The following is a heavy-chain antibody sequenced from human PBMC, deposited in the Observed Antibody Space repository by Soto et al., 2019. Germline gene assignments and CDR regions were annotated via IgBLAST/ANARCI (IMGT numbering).Heavy chain of an antibody. CDR3: ARAPYDILTGYPGDFDY. Sequence: SETLSLTCAVSGGSISSGGYSWSWIRQPPGKGLEWIGYIYHSGSTYYNPSLKSRVTISVDTSKNQFSLKLSSVTAADTAVYYCARAPYDILTGYPGDFDYWGQGTLVTVSS. CDR2: IYHSGST. V-gene: IGHV4-30-2*05. CDR1: GGSISSGGYS. J-gene: IGHJ4*02. D-gene: IGHD3-9*01.